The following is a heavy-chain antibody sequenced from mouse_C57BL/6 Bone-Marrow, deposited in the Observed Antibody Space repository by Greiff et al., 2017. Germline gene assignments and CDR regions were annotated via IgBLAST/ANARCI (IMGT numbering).Heavy chain of an antibody. CDR3: ASYYYGRSG. J-gene: IGHJ3*01. D-gene: IGHD1-1*01. CDR1: GFTFSSYG. V-gene: IGHV5-6*01. CDR2: ISSGGSYT. Sequence: EVKLQESGGDLVKPGGSLKLSCAASGFTFSSYGMSWVRQTPDKRLEWVATISSGGSYTYYPDSVKGRFTISRDNAKNTLYLQMSSLKSEDTAMYYCASYYYGRSGWGQGTLVTVSA.